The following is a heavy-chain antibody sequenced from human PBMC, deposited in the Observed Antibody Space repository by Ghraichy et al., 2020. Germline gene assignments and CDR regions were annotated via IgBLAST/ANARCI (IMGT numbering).Heavy chain of an antibody. D-gene: IGHD2-21*01. CDR3: AKHGGGAAADY. J-gene: IGHJ4*02. CDR1: GGSFSGYY. Sequence: SETLSLTCAVYGGSFSGYYWSWIRQPPGKGLEWIGEINHSGSTNYNPSLKSRVTISVDTSKNQFSLKLSSVTAADTAVYYCAKHGGGAAADYWGQGTLVTVSS. CDR2: INHSGST. V-gene: IGHV4-34*01.